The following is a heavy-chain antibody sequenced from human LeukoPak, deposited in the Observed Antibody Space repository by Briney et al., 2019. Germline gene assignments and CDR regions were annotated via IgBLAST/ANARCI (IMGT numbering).Heavy chain of an antibody. J-gene: IGHJ5*02. CDR1: GGTFSSYA. CDR2: IIPIFGTA. Sequence: SVTVSCKASGGTFSSYAISWVRQAPGQGLEWMGGIIPIFGTANYAQKFQGRVTITADESTSTAYMELSSLRSEDTAVYYCARARRIQLWLGVSWFDPWGQGTLVTVSS. V-gene: IGHV1-69*13. CDR3: ARARRIQLWLGVSWFDP. D-gene: IGHD5-18*01.